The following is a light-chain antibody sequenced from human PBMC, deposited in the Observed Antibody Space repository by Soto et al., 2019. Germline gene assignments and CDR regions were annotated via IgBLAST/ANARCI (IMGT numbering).Light chain of an antibody. CDR1: QSISSW. CDR3: QQYNSYPIT. Sequence: DIPMTQSPSTLSASVGDRVTITCRASQSISSWLAWYQQKPGKAPKLLIYDASSLESGVPSRFSGSGSGTEFTLTISSLQPDDFATYYCQQYNSYPITFAQGTKVEIK. J-gene: IGKJ1*01. CDR2: DAS. V-gene: IGKV1-5*01.